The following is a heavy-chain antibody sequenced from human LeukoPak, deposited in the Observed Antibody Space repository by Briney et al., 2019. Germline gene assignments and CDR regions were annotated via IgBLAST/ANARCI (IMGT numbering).Heavy chain of an antibody. CDR2: IHYSGSF. Sequence: SETLSLTCTVSGGSISSYYWSWIRQPPGKGLEWIGYIHYSGSFTYNPSLKSRVTISVDTSKNQFSLKLSSVTAADTAVYYCAKGSSTVAKERWWFDPWGQGTLVTVSS. CDR1: GGSISSYY. CDR3: AKGSSTVAKERWWFDP. J-gene: IGHJ5*02. V-gene: IGHV4-59*01. D-gene: IGHD4-17*01.